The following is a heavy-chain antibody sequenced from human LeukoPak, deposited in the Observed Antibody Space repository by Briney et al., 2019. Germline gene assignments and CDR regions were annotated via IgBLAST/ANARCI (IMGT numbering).Heavy chain of an antibody. CDR2: IYTSGST. V-gene: IGHV4-61*02. J-gene: IGHJ2*01. CDR3: ARVSGSSPVDWYLDL. CDR1: GGSISSGSYY. D-gene: IGHD3-10*01. Sequence: SQTLSLTCTVSGGSISSGSYYWSWIRQAAGKGLEWIGRIYTSGSTNYSPSLKSRVTMSVDTSKNRFSLKLSSVTAADTAVYYCARVSGSSPVDWYLDLWGRGTLVTVSS.